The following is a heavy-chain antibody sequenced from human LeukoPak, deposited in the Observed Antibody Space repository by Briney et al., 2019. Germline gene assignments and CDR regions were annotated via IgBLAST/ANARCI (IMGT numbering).Heavy chain of an antibody. Sequence: SETLSLTCNVYGGSFTAFYWSWLRQPPGKGLEWLGDVNHSGTTNYTPSLKSRTTLSVDTSKNQFSLKLSSMTAADTAVYYCARGAYCSSINCYGFGYWGQGTQVTASS. CDR2: VNHSGTT. V-gene: IGHV4-34*01. CDR3: ARGAYCSSINCYGFGY. D-gene: IGHD2-2*01. CDR1: GGSFTAFY. J-gene: IGHJ4*02.